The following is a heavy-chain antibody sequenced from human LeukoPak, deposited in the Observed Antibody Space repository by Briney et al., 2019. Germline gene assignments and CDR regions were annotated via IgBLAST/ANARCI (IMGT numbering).Heavy chain of an antibody. V-gene: IGHV2-5*02. CDR3: AHLRPRSSSWYFDY. CDR1: GFSLSTSGVG. Sequence: SGPTLVKPTQTLTLTCTFSGFSLSTSGVGVGWIRQPPGKALEWITLNYWDDDKRYSPSLKSRLTITKDTSKNQVVLTMTNMDPVDTATYYCAHLRPRSSSWYFDYWGQGTLVTVSS. J-gene: IGHJ4*02. D-gene: IGHD6-13*01. CDR2: NYWDDDK.